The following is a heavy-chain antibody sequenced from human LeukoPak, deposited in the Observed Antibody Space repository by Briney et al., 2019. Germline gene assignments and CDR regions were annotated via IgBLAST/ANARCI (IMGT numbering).Heavy chain of an antibody. D-gene: IGHD5-18*01. CDR1: GFTFGSYA. CDR3: AKDGRYTYYYYFDY. Sequence: GASLRLSCAASGFTFGSYAMSCVRQAPGKGLEWVSSISNSGGSTYYADSVKGRFTISRDNSKNTLYLQMNSLRAEDTAVYYCAKDGRYTYYYYFDYWGQGTLVTVSS. V-gene: IGHV3-23*01. CDR2: ISNSGGST. J-gene: IGHJ4*02.